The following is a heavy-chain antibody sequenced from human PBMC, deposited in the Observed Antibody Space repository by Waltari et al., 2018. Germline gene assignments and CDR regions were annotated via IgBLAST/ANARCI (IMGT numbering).Heavy chain of an antibody. V-gene: IGHV1-8*03. D-gene: IGHD5-12*01. Sequence: QVQLVQSGAEVKKPGASVKVSCKASGYTFTSYDINWVRQGTGQGLEWVGRRNPNSGNPVYAQKFQGRVTITRNTSISTAYMELSSLRSEDTAVYYCATGYRVGAFDIWGQGTMVTVSS. CDR1: GYTFTSYD. J-gene: IGHJ3*02. CDR2: RNPNSGNP. CDR3: ATGYRVGAFDI.